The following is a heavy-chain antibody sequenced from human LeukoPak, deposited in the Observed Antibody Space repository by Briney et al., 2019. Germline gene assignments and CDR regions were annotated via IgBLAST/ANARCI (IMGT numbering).Heavy chain of an antibody. Sequence: GGSLRLSCAASGFTFSNNWMTWVRQAPGKGLEWVASVKKDASEKYYVDSVKGRFTISRDNSKNTLYLQMNSLRAEDTAVYYCAKDEDIAVAAPGFDPWGQGTLVTVSS. CDR1: GFTFSNNW. D-gene: IGHD6-19*01. V-gene: IGHV3-7*01. CDR2: VKKDASEK. J-gene: IGHJ5*02. CDR3: AKDEDIAVAAPGFDP.